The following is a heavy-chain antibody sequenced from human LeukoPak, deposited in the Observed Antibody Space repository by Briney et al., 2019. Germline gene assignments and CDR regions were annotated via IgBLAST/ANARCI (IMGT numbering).Heavy chain of an antibody. J-gene: IGHJ4*02. CDR2: ISSSSSYI. CDR3: AKDMNTVTTTFDY. CDR1: GFTLSSYS. Sequence: GGSLRLSCAGSGFTLSSYSMNWARQAPGKGLEWVSFISSSSSYIYYADSVKGRFTISRDNAKNSLYLQMNSLRAEDTAVYYCAKDMNTVTTTFDYWGQGTLVTVSS. D-gene: IGHD4-17*01. V-gene: IGHV3-21*01.